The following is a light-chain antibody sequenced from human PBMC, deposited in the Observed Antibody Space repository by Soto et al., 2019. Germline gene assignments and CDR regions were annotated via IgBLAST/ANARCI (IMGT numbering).Light chain of an antibody. J-gene: IGKJ4*01. CDR3: QQRSGWLT. CDR1: QSVSSSY. V-gene: IGKV3D-20*02. Sequence: EIVLTQSPGTLSLSPGERATLSCRASQSVSSSYLAWYQQKPGQAPRLLISGASNRATGIPDRFSGSGSGTDFTLTISRLEPEDFAVYYCQQRSGWLTFGGGTKVDIK. CDR2: GAS.